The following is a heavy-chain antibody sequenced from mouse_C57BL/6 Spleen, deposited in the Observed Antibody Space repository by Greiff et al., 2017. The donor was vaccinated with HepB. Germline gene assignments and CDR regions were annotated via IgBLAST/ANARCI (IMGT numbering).Heavy chain of an antibody. CDR2: IDPENGDT. CDR1: GFNIKDDY. D-gene: IGHD2-5*01. V-gene: IGHV14-4*01. Sequence: VQLQQSGAELVRPGASVKLSCTASGFNIKDDYMHWVKQRPEQGLEWIGWIDPENGDTEYASKFQGKATITADTSSNTAYLQLSSLTSEDTAVYYCTTGNSNPVAYWGQGTLVTVSA. J-gene: IGHJ3*01. CDR3: TTGNSNPVAY.